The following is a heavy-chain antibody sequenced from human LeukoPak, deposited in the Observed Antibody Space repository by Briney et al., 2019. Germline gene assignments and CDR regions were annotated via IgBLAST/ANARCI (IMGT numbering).Heavy chain of an antibody. D-gene: IGHD6-13*01. CDR1: GGTFSSYA. J-gene: IGHJ6*04. CDR2: IIPIFGTA. CDR3: ARGFEQQLSQEDYYGMDV. Sequence: SVKVSCKASGGTFSSYAISWVRQAPGQGLEWMGGIIPIFGTANYAQKFQGRLTITADESTSTAYMELSSLRSEDTAVYYCARGFEQQLSQEDYYGMDVWGKGTTVTVSS. V-gene: IGHV1-69*01.